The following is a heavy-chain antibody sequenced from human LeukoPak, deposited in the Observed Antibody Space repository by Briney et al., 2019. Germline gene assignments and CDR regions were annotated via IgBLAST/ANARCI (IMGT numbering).Heavy chain of an antibody. CDR1: GFTLSSYI. D-gene: IGHD3-10*01. V-gene: IGHV3-48*01. CDR2: ISSSSGTI. Sequence: PGGSLRLSCAASGFTLSSYIMNWVRQAPGEGLEWVSFISSSSGTIYYADSVKGRFTISRDNAKNSLYLQMSSLRAEDTAVYYCARDPYGSGSYYYDYWGQGTLVTVSS. J-gene: IGHJ4*02. CDR3: ARDPYGSGSYYYDY.